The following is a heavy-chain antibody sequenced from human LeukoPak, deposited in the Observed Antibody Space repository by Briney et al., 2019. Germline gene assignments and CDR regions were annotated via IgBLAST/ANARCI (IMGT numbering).Heavy chain of an antibody. D-gene: IGHD3-22*01. V-gene: IGHV3-23*01. CDR3: AKENYDSSGFDFDY. J-gene: IGHJ4*02. CDR2: ISSGGGAT. CDR1: GFTFSSYA. Sequence: GGSLRLSCAASGFTFSSYAMTWVRQAPGKGLEWVSAISSGGGATYYADSVKRRFTISRDNSKMTLFLQMNGLRAEDTAVYYCAKENYDSSGFDFDYWGQGTLVTVSS.